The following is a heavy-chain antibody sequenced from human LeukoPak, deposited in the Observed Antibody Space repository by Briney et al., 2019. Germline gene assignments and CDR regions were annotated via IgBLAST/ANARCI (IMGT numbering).Heavy chain of an antibody. CDR3: ARAYRSSSIGSGY. CDR2: ISTGSSYT. J-gene: IGHJ4*02. CDR1: GFSLRDAY. D-gene: IGHD6-6*01. V-gene: IGHV3-11*06. Sequence: GGSLRLSCAASGFSLRDAYMSWIRQAPGRGLEWISYISTGSSYTNYADSVKGRFTISRDNAKNSLYLQMNSLRGEDTAVYYCARAYRSSSIGSGYWGQGTLVTVSS.